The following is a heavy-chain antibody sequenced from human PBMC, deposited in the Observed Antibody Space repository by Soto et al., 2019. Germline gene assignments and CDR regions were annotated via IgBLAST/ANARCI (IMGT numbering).Heavy chain of an antibody. J-gene: IGHJ5*02. CDR2: IYYSGST. V-gene: IGHV4-59*01. D-gene: IGHD3-10*01. CDR3: AREILGWFDP. Sequence: PSETLSLTCTVSGGSISSYYWSWIRQPPGKGLEWIGYIYYSGSTNYNPSLKSRVTISVDTSKNQFSLKLSSVTAADTAVYYCAREILGWFDPWGQGTLVTVSS. CDR1: GGSISSYY.